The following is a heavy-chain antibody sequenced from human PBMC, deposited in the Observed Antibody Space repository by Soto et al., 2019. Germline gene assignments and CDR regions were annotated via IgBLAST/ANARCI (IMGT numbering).Heavy chain of an antibody. Sequence: QVQLVESGGGVVQPGRSLRLSCAASGFTFNNSGMHWVRQAPGKGLEWVAVISNDGSDKYYADSVKGRLTISRDNSKKTVYLQMNSLRAEDTSVYYCAKDQGIAASHGIDWGQGTMVTVSS. D-gene: IGHD6-13*01. CDR3: AKDQGIAASHGID. CDR2: ISNDGSDK. V-gene: IGHV3-30*18. J-gene: IGHJ3*01. CDR1: GFTFNNSG.